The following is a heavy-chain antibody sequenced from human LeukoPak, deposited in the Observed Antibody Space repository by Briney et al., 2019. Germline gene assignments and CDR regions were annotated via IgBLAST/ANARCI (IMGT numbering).Heavy chain of an antibody. CDR1: GYSFTTYW. CDR2: IYPGDSDS. J-gene: IGHJ4*02. V-gene: IGHV5-51*01. D-gene: IGHD3-9*01. CDR3: AVGPLRYFDWLLGYFDY. Sequence: GESLKISCKGSGYSFTTYWIGWVRQMPGKGLEWMGIIYPGDSDSRYSPSFQGQVTISADKSISTAYLQWSSLKASDTAMYYCAVGPLRYFDWLLGYFDYWGQGTLVTVSS.